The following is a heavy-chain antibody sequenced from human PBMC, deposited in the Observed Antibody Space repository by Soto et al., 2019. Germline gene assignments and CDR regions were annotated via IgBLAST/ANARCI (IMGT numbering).Heavy chain of an antibody. D-gene: IGHD3-10*01. V-gene: IGHV3-23*01. CDR1: GFTFSSYS. J-gene: IGHJ4*02. CDR2: FRAGGDDGTT. CDR3: AKKVNSGSGSQYFDY. Sequence: GGSLRLSCVASGFTFSSYSMSWVRQAPGKWLEWVSGFRAGGDDGTTYYADSVKGRFTISRDNSKNTLFLQMNSLRAEDTAIYYCAKKVNSGSGSQYFDYFGQGXLVTVYS.